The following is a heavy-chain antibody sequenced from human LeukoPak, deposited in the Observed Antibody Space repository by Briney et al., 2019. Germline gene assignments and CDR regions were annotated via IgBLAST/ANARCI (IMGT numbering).Heavy chain of an antibody. Sequence: ASVKVSCKASGGTFSSYAISWVRQAPGQGLEWMGGIIPIFGTANYAQKFQGRVTITADESTSTAYMELSSLRSEDTAVYYCASTAPGDYDFWSGYPLDYWGQGTLVTVSS. CDR2: IIPIFGTA. CDR1: GGTFSSYA. D-gene: IGHD3-3*01. V-gene: IGHV1-69*13. CDR3: ASTAPGDYDFWSGYPLDY. J-gene: IGHJ4*02.